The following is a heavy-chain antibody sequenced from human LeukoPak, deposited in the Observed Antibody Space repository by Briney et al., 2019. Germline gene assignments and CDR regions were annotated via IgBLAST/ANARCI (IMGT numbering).Heavy chain of an antibody. Sequence: SETLSLTCTVSGASIGSYFWSWIRQPPGKGLEWIGYIYYGGGTKYNPSFESQITISVDTSKNRISLSLTSVTASDTAIYYCARERGDYDSDNWFDSWGQGTLVTVSS. V-gene: IGHV4-59*01. J-gene: IGHJ5*01. CDR1: GASIGSYF. CDR2: IYYGGGT. CDR3: ARERGDYDSDNWFDS. D-gene: IGHD4-17*01.